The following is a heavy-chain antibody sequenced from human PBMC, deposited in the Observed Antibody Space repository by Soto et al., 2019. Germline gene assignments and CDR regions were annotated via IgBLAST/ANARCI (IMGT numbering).Heavy chain of an antibody. V-gene: IGHV3-33*01. CDR2: IWYDGSNK. CDR1: GFTFSSYG. J-gene: IGHJ6*02. Sequence: GGSLRLSCAASGFTFSSYGMHWVRQAPGKGLEWVAVIWYDGSNKYYADSVKGRFTISRDNSKNTLYLQMNSLRAEDTAVYYCARDHDRSSSTPRKYYSSYGMDGWGQGTTVTVSS. D-gene: IGHD6-13*01. CDR3: ARDHDRSSSTPRKYYSSYGMDG.